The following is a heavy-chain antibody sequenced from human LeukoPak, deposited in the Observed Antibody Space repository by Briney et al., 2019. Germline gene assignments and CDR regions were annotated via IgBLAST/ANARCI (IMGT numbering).Heavy chain of an antibody. CDR3: ARDRFRGALSGYYHYYGMDV. V-gene: IGHV3-30*03. Sequence: PGGSLRLSCAASGFTFSSYGMHWVRQAPGKGLEWVAVISYDGSNEYYADSVKGRFTISRDNTKNTLYVQMNSLRAEDTAVYYCARDRFRGALSGYYHYYGMDVWGQGTTVTVSS. J-gene: IGHJ6*02. CDR2: ISYDGSNE. CDR1: GFTFSSYG. D-gene: IGHD3-3*01.